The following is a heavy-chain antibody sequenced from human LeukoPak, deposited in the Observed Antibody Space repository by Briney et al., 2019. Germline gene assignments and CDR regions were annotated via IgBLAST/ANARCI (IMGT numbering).Heavy chain of an antibody. CDR3: STLTSRGLSDS. V-gene: IGHV3-15*07. CDR1: GFTFSSYG. J-gene: IGHJ4*02. Sequence: GGSLRLSCAASGFTFSSYGMHWVRQAPGKGLEWVGRIKSKADGETIDYAALVKGRFTFSRDDSKNMLYLQMNSLKSEDTAVYYCSTLTSRGLSDSWGQGTLVTVSS. CDR2: IKSKADGETI. D-gene: IGHD1-20*01.